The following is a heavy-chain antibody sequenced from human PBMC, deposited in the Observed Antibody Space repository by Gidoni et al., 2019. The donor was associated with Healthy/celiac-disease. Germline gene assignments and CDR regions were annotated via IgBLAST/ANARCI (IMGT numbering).Heavy chain of an antibody. J-gene: IGHJ6*02. CDR2: ISAYNGNT. V-gene: IGHV1-18*01. D-gene: IGHD6-13*01. Sequence: QVQLVQSGAEVKKPGASVKVSCKASGYTFTSYGISWVRQAPGQGLEWMGWISAYNGNTNYAQKLQGRVTMTTDTSTSTAYMELRSLRSDDTAVYYCARSELGSSWFIVDYYYYGMDVWGQGTTVTVSS. CDR1: GYTFTSYG. CDR3: ARSELGSSWFIVDYYYYGMDV.